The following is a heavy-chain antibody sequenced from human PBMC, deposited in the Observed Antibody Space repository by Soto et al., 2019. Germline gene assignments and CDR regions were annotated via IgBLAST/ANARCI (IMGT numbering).Heavy chain of an antibody. CDR2: ISSSSSTI. CDR1: GFTFSSYS. CDR3: ARLSREGLRY. J-gene: IGHJ4*02. V-gene: IGHV3-48*02. D-gene: IGHD5-12*01. Sequence: EVQLVESGGGLVQPGGSLRLSCAASGFTFSSYSMNWVRQAPGKGLEWVSYISSSSSTIYYADSVKGRFTISRDNAKNSLYRQMNSLRDEDTAVYYCARLSREGLRYWGQGTLVTVSS.